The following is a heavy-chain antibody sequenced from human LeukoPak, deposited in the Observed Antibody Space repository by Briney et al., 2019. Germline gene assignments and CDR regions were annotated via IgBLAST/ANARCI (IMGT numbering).Heavy chain of an antibody. J-gene: IGHJ3*02. D-gene: IGHD3-22*01. CDR1: GFAFSSYE. CDR3: AKPGDSSGYSFIDM. V-gene: IGHV3-48*03. Sequence: GGSLRLSCAASGFAFSSYEMNWVRQAPGKGLEWVSYISTSGSIIHYADSVKGRFTFSRDNAKNSVYLQMNSLRAEDTAVYYCAKPGDSSGYSFIDMWGQGTMVTVSS. CDR2: ISTSGSII.